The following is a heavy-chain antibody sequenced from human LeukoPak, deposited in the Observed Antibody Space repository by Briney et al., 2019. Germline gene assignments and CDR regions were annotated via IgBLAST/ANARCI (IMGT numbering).Heavy chain of an antibody. CDR3: AKTPYY. CDR1: GSTFSSYG. J-gene: IGHJ4*02. CDR2: IRYDGSNK. Sequence: PGGTLTLSCAASGSTFSSYGMHWVRQPQRQGLEWVAFIRYDGSNKYYADSVKGRFTISRDNSKNTLYLQMNSLRAEDTAVYCCAKTPYYWGQGTLVTVSS. V-gene: IGHV3-30*02.